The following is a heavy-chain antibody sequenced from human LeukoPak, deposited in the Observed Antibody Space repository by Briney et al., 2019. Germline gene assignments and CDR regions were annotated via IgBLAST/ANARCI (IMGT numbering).Heavy chain of an antibody. CDR2: ISSSGSTI. Sequence: PGGSLRLSCAASGITFSSYEMNWVRQAPGKGLEWVSYISSSGSTIYYADSVKGRFTISRDNAKNSLYLQMNSLRAEDTAVYYCAASITPNAFDIWGQGTMVTVSS. V-gene: IGHV3-48*03. J-gene: IGHJ3*02. D-gene: IGHD4-23*01. CDR1: GITFSSYE. CDR3: AASITPNAFDI.